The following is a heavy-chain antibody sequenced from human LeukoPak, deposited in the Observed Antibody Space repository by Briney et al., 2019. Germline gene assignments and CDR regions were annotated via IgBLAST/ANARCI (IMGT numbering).Heavy chain of an antibody. J-gene: IGHJ5*02. D-gene: IGHD3-3*01. CDR3: ARGGRYYDFWSGYPQKNWFDP. CDR1: GGSFSGYY. CDR2: TNHSGST. Sequence: SETLSLTCAVYGGSFSGYYWSWIRQPPGKGLEWIGETNHSGSTNYNPSLKSRVTISVDTSKNQFSLKLSSVTAADTAVYYCARGGRYYDFWSGYPQKNWFDPWGQGTLVTVSS. V-gene: IGHV4-34*01.